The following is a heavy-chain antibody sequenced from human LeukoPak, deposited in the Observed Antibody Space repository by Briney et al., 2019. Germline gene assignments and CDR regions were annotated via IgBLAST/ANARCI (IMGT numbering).Heavy chain of an antibody. CDR1: GYTFTSYD. D-gene: IGHD2-2*01. V-gene: IGHV1-69*05. Sequence: GASVKVSCKASGYTFTSYDINWVRPATGQGLEWMGGIIPIFGTANYAQKFQGRVTITTDESTSTAYMELSSLRSEDTAVYYCARGYCSSTSCYEEFSGDYWGQGTLVTVSS. CDR3: ARGYCSSTSCYEEFSGDY. J-gene: IGHJ4*02. CDR2: IIPIFGTA.